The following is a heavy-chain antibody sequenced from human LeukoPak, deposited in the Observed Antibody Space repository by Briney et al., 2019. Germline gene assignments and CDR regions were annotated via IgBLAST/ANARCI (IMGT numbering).Heavy chain of an antibody. CDR3: ARGRGWVDH. CDR1: GFTFTAYA. J-gene: IGHJ4*02. Sequence: GGSLRLSCAASGFTFTAYAMSWFRQTPGNGLEGVGNIHQDGSVTNYVDAVKGRFTISRDNARNSVFLQLNSLRAEDTALYYCARGRGWVDHWGQGTLVTVSS. CDR2: IHQDGSVT. D-gene: IGHD3-16*01. V-gene: IGHV3-7*01.